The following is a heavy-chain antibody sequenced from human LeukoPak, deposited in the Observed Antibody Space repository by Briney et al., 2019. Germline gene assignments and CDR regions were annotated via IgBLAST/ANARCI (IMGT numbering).Heavy chain of an antibody. D-gene: IGHD5-18*01. V-gene: IGHV3-21*01. CDR1: GFTFSSYY. J-gene: IGHJ4*02. CDR2: ISTSSSYI. Sequence: GGSLRLSCAASGFTFSSYYMNWVRQAPEKGLEWVSCISTSSSYIYYADSLKGRFTISRDNAKNSLYLQMNSLRAEDTAVYYCARVRRGYSYGCGDYWGQGTLVTVSS. CDR3: ARVRRGYSYGCGDY.